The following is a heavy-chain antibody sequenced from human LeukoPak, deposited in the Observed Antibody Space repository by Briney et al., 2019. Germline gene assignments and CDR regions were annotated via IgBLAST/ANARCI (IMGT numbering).Heavy chain of an antibody. Sequence: GGSLRLSCAASGFTFNIYAMSWVRQAPGKGLEWVASMCGSAGCTYYADSVKGRFTISRDNSKNILYLQMNSLRAEDTAIYYCARDRPNYYESNGYYYRRDGDHWGQGTLVTVSS. CDR1: GFTFNIYA. J-gene: IGHJ5*02. CDR2: MCGSAGCT. CDR3: ARDRPNYYESNGYYYRRDGDH. D-gene: IGHD3-22*01. V-gene: IGHV3-23*01.